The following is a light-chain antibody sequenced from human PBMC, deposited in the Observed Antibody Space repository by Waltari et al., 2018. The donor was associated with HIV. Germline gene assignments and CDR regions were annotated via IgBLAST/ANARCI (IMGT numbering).Light chain of an antibody. V-gene: IGKV4-1*01. CDR3: QQYFATPPT. Sequence: DIVMTQSPDSLAVSLGERATIKCKSSRTILYTSNNQNYLAWYQQKPGQPPKLLTYWASTRQPGVPDRFSGSGSGTDFTLTISSLQAEDVAVYSCQQYFATPPTFGGGTKVEIK. CDR1: RTILYTSNNQNY. CDR2: WAS. J-gene: IGKJ4*01.